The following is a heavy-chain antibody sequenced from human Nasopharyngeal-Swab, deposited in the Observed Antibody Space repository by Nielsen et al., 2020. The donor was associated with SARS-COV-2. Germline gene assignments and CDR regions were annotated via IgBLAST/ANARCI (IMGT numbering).Heavy chain of an antibody. CDR3: ARGRAAGNDY. D-gene: IGHD6-13*01. V-gene: IGHV3-53*01. CDR2: IYSGGST. Sequence: ESLKISCAASGFTVSSNYMSWVRQAPGKGLEWVSVIYSGGSTYYADSVKGRFTISRDNSKNTLYLQMNSLRAEDTAVYYCARGRAAGNDYWGQGTLVTVSS. J-gene: IGHJ4*02. CDR1: GFTVSSNY.